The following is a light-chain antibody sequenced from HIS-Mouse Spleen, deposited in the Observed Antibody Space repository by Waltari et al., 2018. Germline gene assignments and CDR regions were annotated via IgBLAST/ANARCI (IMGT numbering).Light chain of an antibody. CDR1: SSDVGGYNY. J-gene: IGLJ3*02. CDR2: EVS. V-gene: IGLV2-8*01. Sequence: QSALTQPPSASGSPGQSVTISCTGTSSDVGGYNYVSCYQQHPGKAPKLMIYEVSKRPSGVPDRFSGSKSGNTASLTISGLQAEDEADYYCCSYAGSSTWVFGGGTKLTVL. CDR3: CSYAGSSTWV.